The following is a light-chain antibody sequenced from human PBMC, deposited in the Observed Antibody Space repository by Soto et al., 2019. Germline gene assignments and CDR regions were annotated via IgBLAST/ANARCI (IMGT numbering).Light chain of an antibody. CDR2: KAS. V-gene: IGKV1-5*03. Sequence: DIQMTQSPSTLSASVGDRVTITCRASQSISTWLAWDQQKPGKAPKLLIYKASNLEGGVPSRFSGSGSGTEFNLTISSLQPDDFATYYCQQYNTYPLTFGGGTTVEIK. J-gene: IGKJ4*01. CDR1: QSISTW. CDR3: QQYNTYPLT.